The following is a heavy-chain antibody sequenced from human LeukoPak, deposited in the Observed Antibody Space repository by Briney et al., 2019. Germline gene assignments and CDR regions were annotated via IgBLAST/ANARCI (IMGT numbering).Heavy chain of an antibody. J-gene: IGHJ4*02. CDR2: ISWSSGTI. V-gene: IGHV3-9*03. CDR3: AKGPRYSYGYYFDY. Sequence: PGGSLRLSCAASGFTFDDYAMHWVRQAPGKGLEWVSGISWSSGTIGYADSVKGRFTISRDNAKNSLFLQMNSLRPEDMALYYCAKGPRYSYGYYFDYWGQGTLVTVSS. CDR1: GFTFDDYA. D-gene: IGHD5-18*01.